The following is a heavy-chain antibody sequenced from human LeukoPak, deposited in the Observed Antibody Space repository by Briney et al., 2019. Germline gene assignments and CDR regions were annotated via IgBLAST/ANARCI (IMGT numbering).Heavy chain of an antibody. CDR1: GYTFTGYY. V-gene: IGHV1-2*02. D-gene: IGHD1/OR15-1a*01. CDR2: INSTTGAT. Sequence: GASVKVSCKASGYTFTGYYMHWVRQAPGQGLEWVGWINSTTGATHYAQNFQGRVTLTRDTSNNTSYMELGRLTSDDTAVYYCAREFRTTTWSYDALDLWGQGTMVTVSS. J-gene: IGHJ3*01. CDR3: AREFRTTTWSYDALDL.